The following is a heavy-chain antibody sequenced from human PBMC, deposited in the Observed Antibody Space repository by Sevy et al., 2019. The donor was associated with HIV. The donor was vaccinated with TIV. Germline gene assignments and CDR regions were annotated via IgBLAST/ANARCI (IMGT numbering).Heavy chain of an antibody. CDR2: ISYDGSNK. CDR1: GFTFSSYA. J-gene: IGHJ3*02. D-gene: IGHD4-17*01. CDR3: ARDPDYGGTNDAFDI. Sequence: GGSLRLSRAASGFTFSSYAMHWVRQAPGKGLEWVAVISYDGSNKYYADSVKGRFTISRDNSKNTLYLQMNSLRAEDTAVYYCARDPDYGGTNDAFDIWGQGTMVTVSS. V-gene: IGHV3-30-3*01.